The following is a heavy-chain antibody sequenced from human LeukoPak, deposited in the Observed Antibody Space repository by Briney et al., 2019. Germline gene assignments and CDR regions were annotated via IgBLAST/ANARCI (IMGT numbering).Heavy chain of an antibody. CDR2: ITNDGSST. V-gene: IGHV3-74*01. Sequence: PGGSLRLSCAASGLTFSSHWMHWVRQAPGKGLVWVSRITNDGSSTTYADSVKGRFTISRDNAKNMLYLQVNSLRAEDTAVYYCARGQHSYGYFNGFDYWGQGTLVTVSS. CDR1: GLTFSSHW. CDR3: ARGQHSYGYFNGFDY. J-gene: IGHJ4*02. D-gene: IGHD5-18*01.